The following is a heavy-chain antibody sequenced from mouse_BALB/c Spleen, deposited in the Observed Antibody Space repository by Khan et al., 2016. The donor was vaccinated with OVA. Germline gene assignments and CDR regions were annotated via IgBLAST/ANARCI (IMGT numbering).Heavy chain of an antibody. V-gene: IGHV3-8*02. J-gene: IGHJ3*01. CDR1: GDSITSGY. Sequence: EVQLQESGPSLVKPSQTLSLTCSVTGDSITSGYWSWIRKFPGNKLEYMGYMTYTGYTDYNHSLKSRLAITRHTSNMQYYLQLNSWTTEDAATYYCARSTYRYAFSYWGQGTLVTVSA. D-gene: IGHD2-14*01. CDR2: MTYTGYT. CDR3: ARSTYRYAFSY.